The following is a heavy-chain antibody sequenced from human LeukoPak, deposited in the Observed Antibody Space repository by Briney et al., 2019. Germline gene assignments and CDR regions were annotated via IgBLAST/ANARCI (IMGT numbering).Heavy chain of an antibody. CDR3: AKDILGDFWSGYFDY. CDR2: ISNNADST. Sequence: GGSLRLSCAASGFTFSTYAMSWVRQAPGKGLEWVSTISNNADSTYYPDSVKGRFTISRDNSKNTLYLQMNSLRAEDTAVYYCAKDILGDFWSGYFDYWGQGTLVTVSS. CDR1: GFTFSTYA. V-gene: IGHV3-23*01. J-gene: IGHJ4*02. D-gene: IGHD3-3*01.